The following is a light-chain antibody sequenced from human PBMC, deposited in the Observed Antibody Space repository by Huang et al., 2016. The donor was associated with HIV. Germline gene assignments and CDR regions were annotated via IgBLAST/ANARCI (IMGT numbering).Light chain of an antibody. Sequence: DIQMTQSPPSLSASQGVRVTLTCRASQDIGNFLAWFQQKPGGAPKLLIFSASTLHLGVPSRFTGRGSGTEFTLTITNLQPEDVATYYCRRYDTAPRAFGPGTKVDI. V-gene: IGKV1-27*01. J-gene: IGKJ1*01. CDR1: QDIGNF. CDR3: RRYDTAPRA. CDR2: SAS.